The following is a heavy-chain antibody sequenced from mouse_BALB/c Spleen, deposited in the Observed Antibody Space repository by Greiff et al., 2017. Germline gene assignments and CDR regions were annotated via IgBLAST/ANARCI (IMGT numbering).Heavy chain of an antibody. CDR1: GFTFSSYG. V-gene: IGHV5-6*01. Sequence: EVQRVESGGDLVKPGGSLKLSCAASGFTFSSYGMSWVRQTPDKRLEWVATISSGGSYTYYPDSVKGRFTISRDNAKNTLYLQMSSLKSEDTAMYYCARLAYGSSPYAMDYWGQGTSVTVSS. D-gene: IGHD1-1*01. CDR3: ARLAYGSSPYAMDY. CDR2: ISSGGSYT. J-gene: IGHJ4*01.